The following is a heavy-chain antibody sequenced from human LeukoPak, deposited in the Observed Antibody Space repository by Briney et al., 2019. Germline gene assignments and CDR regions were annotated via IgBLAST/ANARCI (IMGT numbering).Heavy chain of an antibody. V-gene: IGHV4-4*02. CDR2: VHLDGRT. D-gene: IGHD3-3*01. J-gene: IGHJ4*02. CDR3: AREGGFYRPLDY. CDR1: GVSVTSTNW. Sequence: SETLSLTCDVSGVSVTSTNWWTWVRQPPGKGLEWIGEVHLDGRTNYNPSLKSRLIMSVDLPENHISLKLASVTAADTAVYYYAREGGFYRPLDYSGQGTLVTVSS.